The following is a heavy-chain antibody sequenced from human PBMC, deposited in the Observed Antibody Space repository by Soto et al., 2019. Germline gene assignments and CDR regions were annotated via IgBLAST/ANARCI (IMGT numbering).Heavy chain of an antibody. CDR1: GFTFGSYA. D-gene: IGHD6-13*01. V-gene: IGHV3-23*01. CDR3: AKRIAAAGTNALDV. Sequence: EVQLLESGGGLVRPGGSLRLSCAASGFTFGSYAMSWVRQAPGKGLEWVSSISGSGGSTYYADSVKGRFTVSRDNSKNTLYLRMNSLRAEDTAVYYCAKRIAAAGTNALDVWGQGTTVTVSS. CDR2: ISGSGGST. J-gene: IGHJ6*02.